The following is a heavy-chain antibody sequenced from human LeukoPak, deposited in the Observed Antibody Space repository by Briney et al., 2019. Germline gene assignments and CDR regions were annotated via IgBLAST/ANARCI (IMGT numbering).Heavy chain of an antibody. Sequence: GGSLRLSCAASGFTFDDSAIHWVRQVPGKGLEWVSGISWNSGIIDYANSVKCRFTISRDNAKNSLYLHMNNLRPDDTVFYYCAKAPPYYSDSSGYFQHWGQGTLVTVSS. J-gene: IGHJ1*01. CDR2: ISWNSGII. D-gene: IGHD3-22*01. CDR3: AKAPPYYSDSSGYFQH. V-gene: IGHV3-9*01. CDR1: GFTFDDSA.